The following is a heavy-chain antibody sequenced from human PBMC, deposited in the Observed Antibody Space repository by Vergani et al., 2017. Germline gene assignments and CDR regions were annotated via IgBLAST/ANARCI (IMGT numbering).Heavy chain of an antibody. CDR1: GFNFPSFT. D-gene: IGHD4-17*01. CDR3: AGDSRASVKSPPHPEWFDP. CDR2: IKFPPGEI. Sequence: EAYLVQSGGGLVTPGGSLRLSCAASGFNFPSFTMNWVRQAPGRGLEWISSIKFPPGEIFYADSVKGRFTISSDNVKNVLFLQMENLRAADTGVYFCAGDSRASVKSPPHPEWFDPWGQGSRVTVSS. V-gene: IGHV3-21*06. J-gene: IGHJ5*02.